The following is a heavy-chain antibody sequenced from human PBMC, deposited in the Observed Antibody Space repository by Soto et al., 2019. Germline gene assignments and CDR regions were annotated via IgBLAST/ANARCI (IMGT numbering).Heavy chain of an antibody. V-gene: IGHV3-23*01. CDR2: VSASRGNT. Sequence: EVQLLESGGGLVQPGGSLRLSCIASRFTFSTYAMTWVRQAPGKGLEWVSAVSASRGNTYYADSVKGRFTISRDNSKNTLYLQMDSLRAEDTAVYYCAKGELPTTVSTFDYWGQGALVTVSS. D-gene: IGHD4-17*01. J-gene: IGHJ4*02. CDR1: RFTFSTYA. CDR3: AKGELPTTVSTFDY.